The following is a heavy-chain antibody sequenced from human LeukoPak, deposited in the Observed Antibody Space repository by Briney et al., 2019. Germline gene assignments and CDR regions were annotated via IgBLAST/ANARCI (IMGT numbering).Heavy chain of an antibody. V-gene: IGHV3-30-3*01. CDR2: ISYDGSNK. Sequence: QPGGSLRLSCAASGFTFSSYAMHWVRQAPGKGLEWVAVISYDGSNKYYADSVKGRFTISRDNSKNTLYLQMNSLRAEDTAVYYCAKDTSEYSSGFSGYWGQGTLVTVSS. CDR3: AKDTSEYSSGFSGY. J-gene: IGHJ4*02. D-gene: IGHD6-19*01. CDR1: GFTFSSYA.